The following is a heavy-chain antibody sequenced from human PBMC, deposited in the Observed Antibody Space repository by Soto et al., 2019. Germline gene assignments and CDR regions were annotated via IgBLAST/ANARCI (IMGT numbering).Heavy chain of an antibody. D-gene: IGHD3-22*01. V-gene: IGHV3-11*01. CDR2: ISGGGGSTI. CDR3: TRVRGYYDSSGFDY. J-gene: IGHJ4*02. Sequence: GGSLRLSCAASGFTFSDYYMSWIRQAPGKGLEWVSYISGGGGSTIQYADSVKGRFTISRDNAKNSLYLQMNSLRVADTAVYYCTRVRGYYDSSGFDYWGQGTPVTISS. CDR1: GFTFSDYY.